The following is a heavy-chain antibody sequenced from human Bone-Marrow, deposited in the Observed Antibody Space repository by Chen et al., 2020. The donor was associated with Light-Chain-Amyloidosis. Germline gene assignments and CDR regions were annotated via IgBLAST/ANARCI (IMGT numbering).Heavy chain of an antibody. CDR2: IGGSGGSR. Sequence: EVQLVESGGGLLQRGGSLSLSCAASGFAFSRYALSWVRQAQGRGLEWGSTIGGSGGSRCYGDSVKCRLSISRDNSKNALFQQMNSMRAEDTAVYYCAKDISYDDILPGYPADAFDIWGQGTMVTVSS. CDR1: GFAFSRYA. V-gene: IGHV3-23*04. CDR3: AKDISYDDILPGYPADAFDI. J-gene: IGHJ3*02. D-gene: IGHD3-9*01.